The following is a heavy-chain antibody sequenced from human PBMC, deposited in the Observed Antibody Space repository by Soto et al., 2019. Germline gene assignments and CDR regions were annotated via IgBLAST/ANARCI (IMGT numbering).Heavy chain of an antibody. CDR3: TTDITGHHYGMDV. Sequence: GGSLRLSCAASGFTFSNAWMNWVRQAPGKGLEWVGRIKSNTDGGTTDYAAPVKGRFTISRDDSKNTLYLQMNSLKTEDTAVYYCTTDITGHHYGMDVWGQGTTVTXSS. D-gene: IGHD1-20*01. J-gene: IGHJ6*02. CDR1: GFTFSNAW. CDR2: IKSNTDGGTT. V-gene: IGHV3-15*07.